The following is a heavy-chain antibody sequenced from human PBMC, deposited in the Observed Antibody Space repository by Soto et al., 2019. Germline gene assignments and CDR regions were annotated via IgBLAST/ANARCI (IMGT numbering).Heavy chain of an antibody. D-gene: IGHD4-4*01. J-gene: IGHJ3*02. CDR2: ISAYDGKT. CDR3: ARVRVVYSKGDAFDI. CDR1: GYTFNTYG. V-gene: IGHV1-18*01. Sequence: ASVKVSCKTSGYTFNTYGINWVRQAPGQGLELMGWISAYDGKTTYAEKFQGRVTLTTDTSTSTAYMELGSLRSDDTAVYYCARVRVVYSKGDAFDIWGQGTMVTVSS.